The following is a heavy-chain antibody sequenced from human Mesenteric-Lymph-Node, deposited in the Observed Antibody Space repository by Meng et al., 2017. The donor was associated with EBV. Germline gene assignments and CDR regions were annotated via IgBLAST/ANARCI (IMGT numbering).Heavy chain of an antibody. D-gene: IGHD6-19*01. CDR2: IHDGGST. V-gene: IGHV4-39*07. CDR3: ARDALGGYTSGWSDY. CDR1: GGSISSSSDF. Sequence: QQPPQGSGTGLGNPCETWSLSGTVSGGSISSSSDFGGWIRQPPGKGLEWIGTIHDGGSTYYNPSLTSRVTISVDTSKNQFALKLSSVTAADTAVYFCARDALGGYTSGWSDYWGQGTLVTGSS. J-gene: IGHJ4*02.